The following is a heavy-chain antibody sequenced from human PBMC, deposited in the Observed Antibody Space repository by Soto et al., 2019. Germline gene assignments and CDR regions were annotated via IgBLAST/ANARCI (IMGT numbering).Heavy chain of an antibody. J-gene: IGHJ3*02. V-gene: IGHV3-9*01. D-gene: IGHD2-2*01. CDR3: AKDRRCSSTSCGDAFDI. Sequence: GGSLRLSCAASGFTFDDYAMHWVRQAPGKGLEWVSGISWNSGSIGYADSVKGRFTISRDNAKNSLYLQMNSLRAEDTALYYCAKDRRCSSTSCGDAFDIWGQGTMVTVSS. CDR1: GFTFDDYA. CDR2: ISWNSGSI.